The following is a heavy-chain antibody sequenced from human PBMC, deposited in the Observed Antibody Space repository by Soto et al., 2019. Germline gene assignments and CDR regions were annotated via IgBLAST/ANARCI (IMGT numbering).Heavy chain of an antibody. J-gene: IGHJ1*01. CDR2: ISTDASST. V-gene: IGHV3-74*01. Sequence: EVQLVESGGGLVQPGGSLRLSCAASGFTFNSYWMHWVRQAPGKGLVWVSSISTDASSTSYADPVKGRFTISRDNAKNTLYLHMNSVRAEDTAVYYCARLPNKSPQNWGQGTLVIVS. CDR3: ARLPNKSPQN. CDR1: GFTFNSYW.